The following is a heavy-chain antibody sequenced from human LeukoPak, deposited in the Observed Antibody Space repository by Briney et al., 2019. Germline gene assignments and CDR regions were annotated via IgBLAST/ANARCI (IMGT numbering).Heavy chain of an antibody. Sequence: PGGSLRLSCAASGFTFSNAWMNWVRQAPGKGLEWVSGISGSGGSTNYADSVEGRFTISRDNSNNTLYLQMNSLGAEDTAVYYCAKDARRDGYSYDYWGQGTLVTVSS. CDR2: ISGSGGST. CDR1: GFTFSNAW. V-gene: IGHV3-23*01. J-gene: IGHJ4*02. CDR3: AKDARRDGYSYDY. D-gene: IGHD5-24*01.